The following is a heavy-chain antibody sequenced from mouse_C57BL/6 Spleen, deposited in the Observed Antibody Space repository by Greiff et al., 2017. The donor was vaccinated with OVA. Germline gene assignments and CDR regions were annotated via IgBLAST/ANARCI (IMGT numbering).Heavy chain of an antibody. V-gene: IGHV2-2*01. Sequence: VQLQQSGPGLVQPSQSLSITCTVSGFSLTSYGVHWVRQSPGKGLEWLGVIWSGGSTDYNAAIISRLSISKDNSKSQVFFKMNSLQADDTAIYYCARSGYSKGWYFDVWGTGTTVTVSS. CDR2: IWSGGST. CDR1: GFSLTSYG. CDR3: ARSGYSKGWYFDV. J-gene: IGHJ1*03. D-gene: IGHD2-5*01.